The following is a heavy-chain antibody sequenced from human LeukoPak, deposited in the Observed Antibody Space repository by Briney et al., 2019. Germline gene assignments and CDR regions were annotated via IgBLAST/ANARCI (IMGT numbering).Heavy chain of an antibody. Sequence: GGSLRLSCAASGFTFNSYGMFWVRQAPGKGLEWVAFIWPDGSNKLYGDSVKGRFTISRDNSKNTVYLQMNSLRAEDTAVYYCARDYCRTTSCLESWGQGALVTVSS. V-gene: IGHV3-33*01. D-gene: IGHD2-2*01. CDR3: ARDYCRTTSCLES. J-gene: IGHJ4*02. CDR2: IWPDGSNK. CDR1: GFTFNSYG.